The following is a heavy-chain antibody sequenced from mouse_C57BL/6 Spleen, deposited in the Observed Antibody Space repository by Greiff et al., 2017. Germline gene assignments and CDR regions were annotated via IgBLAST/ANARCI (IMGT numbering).Heavy chain of an antibody. D-gene: IGHD1-1*01. Sequence: QVQLQQPGAELVRPGSSVKLSCKASGYTFTSYWMHWVKQRPIQGLEWIGNIDPSDSETHYNQKFKDKATLTVDKSSSTAYMQLSSLTSEDSAVYYCARGDYGSREYFDYWGQGTSVTVSS. V-gene: IGHV1-52*01. J-gene: IGHJ4*01. CDR2: IDPSDSET. CDR3: ARGDYGSREYFDY. CDR1: GYTFTSYW.